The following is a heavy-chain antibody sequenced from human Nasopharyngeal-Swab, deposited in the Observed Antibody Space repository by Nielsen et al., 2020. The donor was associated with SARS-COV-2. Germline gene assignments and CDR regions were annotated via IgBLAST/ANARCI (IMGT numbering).Heavy chain of an antibody. CDR2: IYSGGSST. Sequence: WIRQPPGKGLEWVSVIYSGGSSTYYADSVKGRFTISRDNSKNTLYLQMNSLRAEDTVVYYCAKAKTPYSNYGDHYYGMDVWGQGTTVTVSS. V-gene: IGHV3-23*03. D-gene: IGHD4-11*01. CDR3: AKAKTPYSNYGDHYYGMDV. J-gene: IGHJ6*02.